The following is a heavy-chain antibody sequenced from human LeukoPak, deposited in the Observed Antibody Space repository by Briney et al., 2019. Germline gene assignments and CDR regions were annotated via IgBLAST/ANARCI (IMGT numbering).Heavy chain of an antibody. J-gene: IGHJ4*02. CDR2: MSSSSGLT. CDR1: GFTFSRYS. Sequence: PGGSLRLSCAASGFTFSRYSMSWVRQAPGKGLEWVSSMSSSSGLTYYGDSVKGRFTVSRDNAKRSLYLQMNSLRADDTAVYYCAREFDGRASGAGYWGQGTLVTVSS. CDR3: AREFDGRASGAGY. V-gene: IGHV3-21*01. D-gene: IGHD1-26*01.